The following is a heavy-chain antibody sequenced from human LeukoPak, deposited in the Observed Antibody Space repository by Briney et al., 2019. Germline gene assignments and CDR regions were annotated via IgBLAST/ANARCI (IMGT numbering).Heavy chain of an antibody. V-gene: IGHV4-4*07. CDR3: ARVRRGDYDFWSGHYFDY. J-gene: IGHJ4*02. Sequence: PSETLSLTCTVSGGSISSYYWSWIRQPAGKGLEWIGRVYSSGSTIYNPSLKSRVTISVDTSKNQFSLKLSSVTAADTAVYYCARVRRGDYDFWSGHYFDYWGQGTLVTVSS. D-gene: IGHD3-3*01. CDR2: VYSSGST. CDR1: GGSISSYY.